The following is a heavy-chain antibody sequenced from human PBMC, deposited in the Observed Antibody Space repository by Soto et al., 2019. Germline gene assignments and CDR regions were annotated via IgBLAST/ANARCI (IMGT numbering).Heavy chain of an antibody. D-gene: IGHD3-3*01. CDR1: GFSFGNYV. CDR3: TKGGDSWSGYAQH. Sequence: EVQLLQSGGGLVQPGGSLRLSCAASGFSFGNYVMNWVRQAPGKGLEWVSGISDSGGSSSSADSVKGRFTVYRDNSKNTLYLQMDSLTGDDTAVYYCTKGGDSWSGYAQHWGQGALVTVAS. CDR2: ISDSGGSS. J-gene: IGHJ1*01. V-gene: IGHV3-23*01.